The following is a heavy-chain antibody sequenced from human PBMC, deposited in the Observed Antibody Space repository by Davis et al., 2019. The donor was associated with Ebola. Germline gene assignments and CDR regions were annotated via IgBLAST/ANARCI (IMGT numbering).Heavy chain of an antibody. D-gene: IGHD1-1*01. CDR1: GFSFSSYW. V-gene: IGHV3-7*01. Sequence: GGSLRLSCAAPGFSFSSYWMSWVRQAPGKGLEWVATINPDGSVKNYVDSMKGRFTISRDNAKNSVYLQMDGLRVDDTAVYYCARPDRSIRTTPGYWGQGTLVTVSS. J-gene: IGHJ4*02. CDR2: INPDGSVK. CDR3: ARPDRSIRTTPGY.